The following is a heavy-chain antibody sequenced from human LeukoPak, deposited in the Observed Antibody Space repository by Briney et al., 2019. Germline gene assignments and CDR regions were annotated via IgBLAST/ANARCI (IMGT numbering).Heavy chain of an antibody. CDR1: GGTFSSYA. Sequence: ASVKVSCKASGGTFSSYAISWARQAPGQGLEWMGGLIPIFGTANYAQKFQGRVTITADESTSTAYMELSSLRSEDTAVYYCARSSRYYDSSGLQAYYFDYWGQGTLVTVSS. V-gene: IGHV1-69*01. J-gene: IGHJ4*02. CDR2: LIPIFGTA. D-gene: IGHD3-22*01. CDR3: ARSSRYYDSSGLQAYYFDY.